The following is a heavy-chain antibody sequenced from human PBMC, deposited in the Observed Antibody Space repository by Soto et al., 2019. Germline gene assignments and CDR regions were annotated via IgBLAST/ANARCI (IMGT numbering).Heavy chain of an antibody. D-gene: IGHD6-19*01. V-gene: IGHV1-69*13. CDR3: ARDVIAVAGEYYFDY. J-gene: IGHJ4*02. Sequence: EASVKVSCKASGGTFSSYAISGVRQAPGQGLEWMGGIIPIFGTANYAQKFQGRVTITADESTSTAYMELSSLRSEDTAVYYCARDVIAVAGEYYFDYWGQGTLVTVSS. CDR1: GGTFSSYA. CDR2: IIPIFGTA.